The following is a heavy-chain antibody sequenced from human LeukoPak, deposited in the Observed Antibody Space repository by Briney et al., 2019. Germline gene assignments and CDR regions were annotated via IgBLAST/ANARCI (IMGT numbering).Heavy chain of an antibody. CDR2: IRSKANSYAT. J-gene: IGHJ4*02. D-gene: IGHD5-24*01. CDR1: GFTFSGSA. Sequence: GSLRLSCAASGFTFSGSAMHWVRQASGKGLEWVGRIRSKANSYATAYAASVKGRFTISRDDSKNTAYLQMNSLKTEDTAVYYCTRSRDGYNVDYWGQGTLVTVSS. V-gene: IGHV3-73*01. CDR3: TRSRDGYNVDY.